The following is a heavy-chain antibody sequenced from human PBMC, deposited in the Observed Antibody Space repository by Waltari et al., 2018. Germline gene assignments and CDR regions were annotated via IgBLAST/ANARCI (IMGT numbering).Heavy chain of an antibody. D-gene: IGHD3-3*01. J-gene: IGHJ4*02. CDR3: AGGADYDLWSGCDY. V-gene: IGHV1-69*14. Sequence: QVQLVQSGAEVKKPGSSVKVSCKASGGTFSSYAISWVRQAPGQGLEWMGGRIPIVGTANYAQKCRGRVTMTAEKSTSTAYMELSSLRSEDTAVYYCAGGADYDLWSGCDYWGQGTLVTVSS. CDR1: GGTFSSYA. CDR2: RIPIVGTA.